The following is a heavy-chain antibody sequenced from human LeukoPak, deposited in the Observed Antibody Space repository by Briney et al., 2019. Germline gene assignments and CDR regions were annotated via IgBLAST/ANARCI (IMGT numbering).Heavy chain of an antibody. Sequence: GGSLRLSCAASGFTFSTYGMHWVRQAPGKGLEWVALISFDGSNKYYADSVKSRFTISRDNSKNTLYLQMNSLRAEDTAVYYCAREYYYDSSGYYGGYYFDYWGQGTLVTVSS. D-gene: IGHD3-22*01. CDR2: ISFDGSNK. J-gene: IGHJ4*02. CDR1: GFTFSTYG. V-gene: IGHV3-30*03. CDR3: AREYYYDSSGYYGGYYFDY.